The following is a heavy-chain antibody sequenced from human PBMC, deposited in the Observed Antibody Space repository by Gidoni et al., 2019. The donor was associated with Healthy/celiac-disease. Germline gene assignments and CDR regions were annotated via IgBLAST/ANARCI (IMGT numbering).Heavy chain of an antibody. CDR1: GYSFTSYW. Sequence: EVQLVQSGAEVKKPGASLKISCKGSGYSFTSYWIGWVRQMPGKGLEWMGIIYPGDSDTRYSPSFQGQVTISADKSISTAYLQWSSLKASDTAMYYCARQETTMVRGDAFDIWGQGTMVTVSS. D-gene: IGHD3-10*01. CDR2: IYPGDSDT. CDR3: ARQETTMVRGDAFDI. J-gene: IGHJ3*02. V-gene: IGHV5-51*01.